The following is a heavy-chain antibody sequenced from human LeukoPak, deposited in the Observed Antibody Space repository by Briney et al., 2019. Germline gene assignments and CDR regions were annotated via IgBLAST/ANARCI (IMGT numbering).Heavy chain of an antibody. Sequence: GASVTVSCKASGGTFSSYAISWVRQAPGQGLEWMGRIIPIFGIANYAQKFQGRVTITADKSTSTAYMELSSLRSEDTAVYYCARSEKQLERPLSRHYGMYVWGQGTTVTVSS. J-gene: IGHJ6*02. D-gene: IGHD1-1*01. CDR2: IIPIFGIA. CDR1: GGTFSSYA. V-gene: IGHV1-69*04. CDR3: ARSEKQLERPLSRHYGMYV.